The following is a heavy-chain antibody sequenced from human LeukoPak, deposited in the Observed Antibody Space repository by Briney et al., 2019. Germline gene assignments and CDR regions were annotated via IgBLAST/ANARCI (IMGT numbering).Heavy chain of an antibody. CDR2: IYYSGST. J-gene: IGHJ4*02. D-gene: IGHD2-2*01. CDR1: GDSISSYY. V-gene: IGHV4-39*01. Sequence: SETLSLTCTVSGDSISSYYWGWIRQPPGKGLEWIGSIYYSGSTYYNPSLKSRVTISVDTSKNQFSLKLSSVTAADTAVYYCARHCSSTSCYYASDYWGQGTLVTVSS. CDR3: ARHCSSTSCYYASDY.